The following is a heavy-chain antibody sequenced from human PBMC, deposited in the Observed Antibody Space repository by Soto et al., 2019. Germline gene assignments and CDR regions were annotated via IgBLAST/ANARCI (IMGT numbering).Heavy chain of an antibody. Sequence: EVQLVESGGGLVKPGGSLRLSCAASGFSFSNAWMSWVRQAPGKGLEWVGRIRSQTYGGTTDYAAPVTGRFTISRDDSKNTLYRQMNSLKTEATAVYHCTTDPLGSSGLHSGWGWFDPWGQGTLVTVSS. CDR3: TTDPLGSSGLHSGWGWFDP. CDR1: GFSFSNAW. V-gene: IGHV3-15*07. D-gene: IGHD6-19*01. J-gene: IGHJ5*02. CDR2: IRSQTYGGTT.